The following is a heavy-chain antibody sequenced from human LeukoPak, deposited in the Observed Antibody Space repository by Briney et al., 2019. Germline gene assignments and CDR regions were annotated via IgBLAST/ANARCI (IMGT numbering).Heavy chain of an antibody. J-gene: IGHJ4*02. CDR1: GFTFSSYA. CDR2: ISSNGGST. D-gene: IGHD2-15*01. CDR3: ARAYCSGGSCYDY. Sequence: PGGSLRLSCAASGFTFSSYAMHWVRQAPGKGLEYVSAISSNGGSTYYANSVKGRFTISRDNSKNTLYLQMGSLRAEDMAVYYCARAYCSGGSCYDYWGQGTLVTVSS. V-gene: IGHV3-64*01.